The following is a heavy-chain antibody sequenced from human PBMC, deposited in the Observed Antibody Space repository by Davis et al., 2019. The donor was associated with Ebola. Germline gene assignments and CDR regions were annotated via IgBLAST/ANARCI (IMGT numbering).Heavy chain of an antibody. Sequence: GGSLRLSCPASGFTFSSYAMHWVRQAPGKGLEYVSAISSNGGSTYYANSVKGRFTISRDNSKNTLYLQMGSLRAEDMAVYYCARVGYSYGFDYWGQGTLVTVSS. CDR3: ARVGYSYGFDY. CDR1: GFTFSSYA. J-gene: IGHJ4*02. D-gene: IGHD5-18*01. CDR2: ISSNGGST. V-gene: IGHV3-64*01.